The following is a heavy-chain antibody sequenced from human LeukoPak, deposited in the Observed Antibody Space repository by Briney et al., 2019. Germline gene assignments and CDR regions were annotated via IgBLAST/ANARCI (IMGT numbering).Heavy chain of an antibody. CDR3: ARIGGDRHPIEY. Sequence: GGSLRLSCAASGFTFSSYGMHWVRQAPGKGLEWVAVIWYDGTNKYCADSVKGRFTISRDNSKNTLYLQMNSLRAEDTAVYYCARIGGDRHPIEYWGQGTLVTVSS. CDR2: IWYDGTNK. CDR1: GFTFSSYG. J-gene: IGHJ4*02. V-gene: IGHV3-33*01. D-gene: IGHD2-21*02.